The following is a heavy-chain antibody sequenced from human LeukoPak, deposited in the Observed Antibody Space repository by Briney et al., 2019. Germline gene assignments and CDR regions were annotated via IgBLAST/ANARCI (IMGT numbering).Heavy chain of an antibody. CDR2: ISAYNGNT. CDR1: GDTFTSYA. D-gene: IGHD3-22*01. Sequence: ASVKVSCKTSGDTFTSYAMHWVRQAPGQRLEWMGWISAYNGNTNYAQKLQGRVTMTTDTSTSTAYMELRSLRSDDTAVYYCARGGIYDSVFHFDYWGQGTLVTVSS. CDR3: ARGGIYDSVFHFDY. V-gene: IGHV1-18*01. J-gene: IGHJ4*02.